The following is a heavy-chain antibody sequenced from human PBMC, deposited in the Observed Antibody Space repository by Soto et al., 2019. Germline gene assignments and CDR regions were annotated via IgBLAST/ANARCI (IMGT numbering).Heavy chain of an antibody. CDR2: INSGGGSA. Sequence: ASVKVSCKTSGYSFTDYKLHWVRQAPGQGLEWMGIINSGGGSATYAQKFLGRVTLTRDTSTSTVYMDLSSLGSEDTAVYYCASGGVVGRITMVRGVDAFDIWGQGTMFTVSS. CDR1: GYSFTDYK. CDR3: ASGGVVGRITMVRGVDAFDI. D-gene: IGHD3-10*01. J-gene: IGHJ3*02. V-gene: IGHV1-46*03.